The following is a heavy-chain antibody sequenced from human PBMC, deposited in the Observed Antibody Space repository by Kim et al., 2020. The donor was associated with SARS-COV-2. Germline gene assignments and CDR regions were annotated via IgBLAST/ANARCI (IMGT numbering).Heavy chain of an antibody. J-gene: IGHJ5*02. Sequence: GGSLRLSCAASGFTFSASGVHWVRQASGKGLEWVGRSRNKANNYATTYAASVKGRFTISRDDSKNTAYLQMNSLKTEDTAVYYCTRELHRLTFRGMIRWLDPWGQGTLVTVSS. CDR3: TRELHRLTFRGMIRWLDP. V-gene: IGHV3-73*01. CDR1: GFTFSASG. D-gene: IGHD1-7*01. CDR2: SRNKANNYAT.